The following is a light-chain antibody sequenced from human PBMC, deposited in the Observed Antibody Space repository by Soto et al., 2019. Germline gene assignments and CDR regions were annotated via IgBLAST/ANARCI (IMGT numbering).Light chain of an antibody. CDR2: AAS. V-gene: IGKV3-20*01. CDR1: QSVSSSQ. J-gene: IGKJ4*01. Sequence: EIVLTQSPGTLSLSPGERVALSCRATQSVSSSQLAWYQQKPGQAPRLLIYAASNRAAGIPYRFSGSGSGTDFTLPISRLEPEDFAVYYCQQYGNSPLTFGVGTRVEI. CDR3: QQYGNSPLT.